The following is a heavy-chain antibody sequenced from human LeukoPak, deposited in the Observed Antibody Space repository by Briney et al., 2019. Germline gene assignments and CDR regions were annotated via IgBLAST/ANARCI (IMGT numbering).Heavy chain of an antibody. J-gene: IGHJ4*02. V-gene: IGHV3-23*01. D-gene: IGHD3-9*01. CDR2: MSGDETNT. CDR1: GFSGFTFRSYA. Sequence: GGSLRLSCAASGFSGFTFRSYAMSWVRRAPGKGLEWVSSMSGDETNTYCADSVKGRFTISTDNSKNILFLQMNNLRAQDTAVYYCAKGPRHHILTGHYKSHCFDFWGQVALVTVSS. CDR3: AKGPRHHILTGHYKSHCFDF.